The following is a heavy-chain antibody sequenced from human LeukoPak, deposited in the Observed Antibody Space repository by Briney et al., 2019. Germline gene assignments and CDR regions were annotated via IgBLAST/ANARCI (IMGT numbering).Heavy chain of an antibody. Sequence: GGSLRLSCAASGFTFSSYAMHWVRQAPGKGLEWVAVISYDGSNKYYADSVKGRFTISRDNSKSTLFLQMNSLRAEDTAVYYCARAPGYCSGGSCYSGHDAFDIWGQGTMVTVPS. D-gene: IGHD2-15*01. CDR3: ARAPGYCSGGSCYSGHDAFDI. J-gene: IGHJ3*02. CDR2: ISYDGSNK. CDR1: GFTFSSYA. V-gene: IGHV3-30-3*01.